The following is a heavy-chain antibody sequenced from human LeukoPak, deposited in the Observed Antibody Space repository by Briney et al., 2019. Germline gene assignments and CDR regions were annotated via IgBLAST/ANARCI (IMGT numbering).Heavy chain of an antibody. CDR1: GFTFSSYA. CDR2: ISYDGSNK. V-gene: IGHV3-30*04. CDR3: AREGMITFGGVIAPYYYYGMDV. J-gene: IGHJ6*02. D-gene: IGHD3-16*02. Sequence: PGGSLRLSCAASGFTFSSYAIHGVRGPPGKGLEWVAVISYDGSNKYYADSVKGRFTISRDNSKNTLYLQMNSLRAEDTAVYYCAREGMITFGGVIAPYYYYGMDVWGQGTTVTVSS.